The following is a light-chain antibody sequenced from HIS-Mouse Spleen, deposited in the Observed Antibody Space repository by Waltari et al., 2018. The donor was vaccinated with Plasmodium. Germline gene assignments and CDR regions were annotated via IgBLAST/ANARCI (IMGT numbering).Light chain of an antibody. V-gene: IGLV3-27*01. Sequence: SYELTQPSSVSVSPGQTARIPCSGDVLPKKNARWLQQKPGQSTVLVIYKDSERPSGIPERFSGSSSGTTVTLTISGAQVEDEADYYCYSAADNKVVFGGGTKLTVL. CDR1: VLPKKN. CDR3: YSAADNKVV. J-gene: IGLJ2*01. CDR2: KDS.